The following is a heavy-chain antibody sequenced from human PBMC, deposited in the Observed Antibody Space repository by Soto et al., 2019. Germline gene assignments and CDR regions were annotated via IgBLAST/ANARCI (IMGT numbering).Heavy chain of an antibody. Sequence: SETLSLTCTGSGGSISSSIYYWGWIRQPPGRGLEWIASIYYSGSTYHNPSLKSRVTISVDTSKNQISLKLSSVTAADTAVYYCARHTGRVTLFGLLITDAFDIWGQGTMVTVSS. J-gene: IGHJ3*02. CDR2: IYYSGST. CDR1: GGSISSSIYY. CDR3: ARHTGRVTLFGLLITDAFDI. D-gene: IGHD3-3*01. V-gene: IGHV4-39*01.